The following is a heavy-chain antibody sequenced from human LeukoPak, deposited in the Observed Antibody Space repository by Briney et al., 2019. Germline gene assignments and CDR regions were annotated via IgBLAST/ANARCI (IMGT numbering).Heavy chain of an antibody. J-gene: IGHJ4*02. CDR1: GYTFTGYY. V-gene: IGHV1-2*06. CDR3: AKGPYYGSGSYPYYFDY. D-gene: IGHD3-10*01. CDR2: INPNSGGT. Sequence: ASVKVSCKASGYTFTGYYMHWVRQAPGQGLEWMGRINPNSGGTNYAQKFQGRVTMTRDTSISTAYMELSRLRSDDTAVYYCAKGPYYGSGSYPYYFDYWGQGTPVTVSS.